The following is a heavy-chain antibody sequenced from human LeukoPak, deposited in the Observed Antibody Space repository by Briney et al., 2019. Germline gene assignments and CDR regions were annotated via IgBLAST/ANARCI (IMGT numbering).Heavy chain of an antibody. CDR1: GFTFSSYE. D-gene: IGHD1-26*01. CDR3: ARDLLVGAHLDY. V-gene: IGHV3-48*03. CDR2: ISSSGSTI. Sequence: GGSLRLSCAASGFTFSSYEMNWVRQAPGKGLEWVSYISSSGSTIYYADSVKGRFTISRDNAKNSLYLQMNSLRAEDTAVYYCARDLLVGAHLDYWGQGTLVTVSS. J-gene: IGHJ4*02.